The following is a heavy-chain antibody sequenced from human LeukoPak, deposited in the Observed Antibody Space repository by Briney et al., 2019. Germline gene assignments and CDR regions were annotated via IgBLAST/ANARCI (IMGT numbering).Heavy chain of an antibody. CDR2: ISSSSSTI. D-gene: IGHD1-1*01. CDR3: ARGATGTIDC. J-gene: IGHJ4*02. Sequence: GSLRLSCAASGFTFSSYSMNWVRQAPGKGLEWVSYISSSSSTIYYADSVKGRFTISRDNAKNSLYLQMNSLRAEDTAVYYCARGATGTIDCWGQGTLVTVSS. V-gene: IGHV3-48*04. CDR1: GFTFSSYS.